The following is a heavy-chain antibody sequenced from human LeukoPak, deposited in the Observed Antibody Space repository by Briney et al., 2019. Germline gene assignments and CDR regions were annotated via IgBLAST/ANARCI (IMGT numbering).Heavy chain of an antibody. CDR2: INAGNGNT. CDR3: ARGPRAAADDY. CDR1: GYTFINYA. V-gene: IGHV1-3*01. D-gene: IGHD6-13*01. Sequence: ASVKVSCKASGYTFINYAINWGRQAPGQRPEWIGWINAGNGNTKYSQKFQGRVTITRDTSTSTAYMELSWLTSEDTGIYYCARGPRAAADDYWGQGTLVTVSS. J-gene: IGHJ4*02.